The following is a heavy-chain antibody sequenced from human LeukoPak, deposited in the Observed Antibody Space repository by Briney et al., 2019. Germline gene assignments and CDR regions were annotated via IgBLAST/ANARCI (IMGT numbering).Heavy chain of an antibody. V-gene: IGHV4-59*01. D-gene: IGHD6-13*01. CDR1: GGSISSYY. CDR2: IYYSGNT. CDR3: ARAVDSSSWSPVGY. J-gene: IGHJ4*02. Sequence: SETLSLTCTVSGGSISSYYWSWIRQPPGKGLEWIGYIYYSGNTNYNPSLKSRVTISVDTSKNQFSLKLSSVTAADTAVYYCARAVDSSSWSPVGYWGQGTLVTVSS.